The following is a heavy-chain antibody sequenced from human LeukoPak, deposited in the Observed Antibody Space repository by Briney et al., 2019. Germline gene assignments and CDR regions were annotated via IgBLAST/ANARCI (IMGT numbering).Heavy chain of an antibody. J-gene: IGHJ4*02. Sequence: SETLSLTCAAYGGSFSGYYWSWIRQPPGKGLEWMGEINHSGSTNYNPSLKSRVTISVDTSKNQFSLKLSSVTAADTAVYYCARGRGRSSSWSYFDYWGQGTLVTVSS. CDR1: GGSFSGYY. D-gene: IGHD6-13*01. CDR2: INHSGST. V-gene: IGHV4-34*01. CDR3: ARGRGRSSSWSYFDY.